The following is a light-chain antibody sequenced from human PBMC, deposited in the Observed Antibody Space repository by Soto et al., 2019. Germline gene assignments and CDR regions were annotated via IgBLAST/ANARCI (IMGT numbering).Light chain of an antibody. CDR1: QSVSSSY. CDR3: QQYGSSPAYT. Sequence: EIVLTQSPGTLSLSPGERATLSCRASQSVSSSYLAWYQQKPGQAPRLLIYGASTKATGIPATISGSGSGTAFTLIISRLEPEDFAVYYCQQYGSSPAYTFGQGTKLEIK. V-gene: IGKV3-20*01. J-gene: IGKJ2*01. CDR2: GAS.